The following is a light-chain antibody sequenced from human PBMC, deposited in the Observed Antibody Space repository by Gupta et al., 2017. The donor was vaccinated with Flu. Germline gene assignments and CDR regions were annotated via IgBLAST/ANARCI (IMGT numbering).Light chain of an antibody. J-gene: IGLJ2*01. CDR2: GKD. CDR3: SSRDYSGNLHVI. V-gene: IGLV3-19*01. Sequence: SSELTQDPAVSVALGQTVRITCQGDSLRKSYATWYQQKPGQTPILVSYGKDFRPSGIPDRFSVSSSGDTSSLTITGAQAEDEADYSCSSRDYSGNLHVIFGGGTKLTVL. CDR1: SLRKSY.